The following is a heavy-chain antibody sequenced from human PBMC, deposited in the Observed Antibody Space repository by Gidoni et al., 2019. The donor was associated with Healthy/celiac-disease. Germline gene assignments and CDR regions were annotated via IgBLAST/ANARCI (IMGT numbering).Heavy chain of an antibody. CDR1: AFVFSSCW. CDR3: ARGRYCSGGSCYSGDAFDI. D-gene: IGHD2-15*01. J-gene: IGHJ3*02. CDR2: INSDGSST. Sequence: VHLCSSLLHFTAASAFVFSSCWLHWVRQAPGKGLVWVSRINSDGSSTSYADSVKGRFTISRDNAKNTLYLQMNSLRAEDTAVYYCARGRYCSGGSCYSGDAFDIWGQGTMVTVSS. V-gene: IGHV3-74*01.